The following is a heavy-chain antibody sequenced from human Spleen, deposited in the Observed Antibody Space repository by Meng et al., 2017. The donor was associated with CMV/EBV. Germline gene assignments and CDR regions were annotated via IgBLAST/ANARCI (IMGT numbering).Heavy chain of an antibody. D-gene: IGHD2-2*01. CDR2: ISSSGTTI. Sequence: GESLKISCAASGFTVSSNYMSWVRQAPGKGLEWVSYISSSGTTIHYADSVKGRFIISRDDAKNSVYLQMNSLRAEDTAVYYCARSRGGSTSCPQCWFDPWGQGTLVTVSS. V-gene: IGHV3-11*01. J-gene: IGHJ5*02. CDR1: GFTVSSNY. CDR3: ARSRGGSTSCPQCWFDP.